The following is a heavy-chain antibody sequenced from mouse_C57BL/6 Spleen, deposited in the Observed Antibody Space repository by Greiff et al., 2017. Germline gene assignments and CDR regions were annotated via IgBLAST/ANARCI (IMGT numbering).Heavy chain of an antibody. CDR1: GYTFTDYN. V-gene: IGHV1-18*01. J-gene: IGHJ2*01. Sequence: EVQLQESGPELVKPGASVKIPCKASGYTFTDYNMDWVKQSHGKSLEWIGDINPNNGGTIYNQKFKGKATFTVDKSSSTAYMELRSLTSEDTAVYYCARGLIYDGYDAYYFDYWGQGTTLTVSS. D-gene: IGHD2-3*01. CDR2: INPNNGGT. CDR3: ARGLIYDGYDAYYFDY.